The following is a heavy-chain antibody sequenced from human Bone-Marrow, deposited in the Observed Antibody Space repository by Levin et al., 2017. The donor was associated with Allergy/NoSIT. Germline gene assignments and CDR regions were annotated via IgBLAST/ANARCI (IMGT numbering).Heavy chain of an antibody. CDR2: IKSKRTGGST. V-gene: IGHV3-49*03. Sequence: PSGGSLRLSCTTSGFPFGDYAMSWFRQAPGEAPEWLGYIKSKRTGGSTKYSESLEDRLTISRDDSRGTAYLQLTSLKAEDTGVYYCALGGAAAAWGQGTQVTVSS. CDR1: GFPFGDYA. J-gene: IGHJ5*02. CDR3: ALGGAAAA. D-gene: IGHD6-13*01.